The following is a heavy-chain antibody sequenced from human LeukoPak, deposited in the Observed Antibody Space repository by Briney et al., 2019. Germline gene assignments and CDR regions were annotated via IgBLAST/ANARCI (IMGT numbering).Heavy chain of an antibody. Sequence: GGSLRLSCAASGFTFSIYSMHWVRQAPGKGLECGSYISSSSSTIKYADSVKGRFTISRDNAKNSLFLQMNSLRDEDTAVYYCARAKDNYYGSGSYDWGQGTLVTVSS. D-gene: IGHD3-10*01. CDR2: ISSSSSTI. CDR3: ARAKDNYYGSGSYD. V-gene: IGHV3-48*02. J-gene: IGHJ4*02. CDR1: GFTFSIYS.